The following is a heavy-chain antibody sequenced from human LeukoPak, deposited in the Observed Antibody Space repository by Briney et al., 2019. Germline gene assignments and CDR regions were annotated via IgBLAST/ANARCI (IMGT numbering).Heavy chain of an antibody. CDR2: ISWDSLNI. V-gene: IGHV3-9*01. D-gene: IGHD6-19*01. J-gene: IGHJ6*02. Sequence: GGSLRLSCAASGFTFDDYAMFWLRQAPGKGLEWVSGISWDSLNIGYAASVKGRFTISRDNAKNSVYLQMNSLRADDTALYYCARGNRDSSGFYFYYGMDVWGQGTTVTVSS. CDR3: ARGNRDSSGFYFYYGMDV. CDR1: GFTFDDYA.